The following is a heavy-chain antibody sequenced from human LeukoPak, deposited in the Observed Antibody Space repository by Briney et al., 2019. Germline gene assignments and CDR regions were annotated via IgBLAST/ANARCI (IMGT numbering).Heavy chain of an antibody. V-gene: IGHV3-23*01. D-gene: IGHD6-13*01. CDR1: GLTFRTYA. CDR3: AKDRPPLASGAFDY. J-gene: IGHJ4*02. CDR2: ISGSGGST. Sequence: PGGSLRLSCAASGLTFRTYAMSWVCQAPGKGLEWVSGISGSGGSTDYADSVKGRLTISRDNSKNTLYLQMKSLRVEDTAVYYCAKDRPPLASGAFDYWGQGTLVTVSS.